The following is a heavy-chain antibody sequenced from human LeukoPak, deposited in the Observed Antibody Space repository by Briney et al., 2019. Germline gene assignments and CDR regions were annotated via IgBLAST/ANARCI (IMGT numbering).Heavy chain of an antibody. V-gene: IGHV1-18*01. D-gene: IGHD6-19*01. CDR3: GRDEVSGGWYNH. CDR1: GYTFTSRG. Sequence: ASVKVSCKASGYTFTSRGISWVRQAPGQGLEWKGWINGDSGNTNYAQKFQGRVTMTRDTSTNTAYMELRSLRSDDTAVYYCGRDEVSGGWYNHWGQGTLVTVSS. CDR2: INGDSGNT. J-gene: IGHJ4*02.